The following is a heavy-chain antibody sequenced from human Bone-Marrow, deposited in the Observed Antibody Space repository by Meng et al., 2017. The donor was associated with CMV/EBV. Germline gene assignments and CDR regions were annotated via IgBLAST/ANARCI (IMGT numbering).Heavy chain of an antibody. D-gene: IGHD5-18*01. CDR2: IYYSGST. J-gene: IGHJ6*02. CDR3: ARDGEYGYIDPYYGMDV. Sequence: GSLRLSCAVSGGSISSYYWSWIRQPPGKGLEWIGYIYYSGSTNYNPSLKSRVTISVDTSKNQFSLKLSSVTAADTAVYYCARDGEYGYIDPYYGMDVWGQGTTVTVSS. CDR1: GGSISSYY. V-gene: IGHV4-59*12.